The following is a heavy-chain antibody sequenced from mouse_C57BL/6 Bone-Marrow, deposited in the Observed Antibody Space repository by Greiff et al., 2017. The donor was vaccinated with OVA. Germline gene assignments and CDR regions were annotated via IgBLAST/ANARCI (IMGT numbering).Heavy chain of an antibody. D-gene: IGHD2-2*01. CDR3: ARGYGYAIDY. V-gene: IGHV1-61*01. CDR1: GYTFTSYW. CDR2: IYPSDSET. J-gene: IGHJ4*01. Sequence: QVQLQQPGAELVRPGSSVKLSCKASGYTFTSYWMDWVKQRPGQGLEWIGNIYPSDSETHYNQKFKDKATLTVDKSSSTAYMQLSSLTSEDSAVYYCARGYGYAIDYWGQGTSVTVSS.